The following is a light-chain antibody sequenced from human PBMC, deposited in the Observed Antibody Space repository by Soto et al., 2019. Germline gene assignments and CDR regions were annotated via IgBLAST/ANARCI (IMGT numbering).Light chain of an antibody. CDR2: DAS. J-gene: IGKJ1*01. CDR1: QSVSSY. V-gene: IGKV3-11*01. Sequence: EIVLTQSPATLSLSPGERATLSCRASQSVSSYLAWFQQIPGQAPRLLIYDASNRATGIPARFSGSGSGTNFPHSNISIEHEDFGVYYCQQRSNWPRTFGQGTKVEIK. CDR3: QQRSNWPRT.